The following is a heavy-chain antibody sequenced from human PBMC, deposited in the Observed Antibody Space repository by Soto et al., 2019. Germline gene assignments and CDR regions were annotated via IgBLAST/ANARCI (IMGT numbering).Heavy chain of an antibody. CDR3: TRWNGYGDL. V-gene: IGHV3-23*01. CDR1: GFSFSTYG. J-gene: IGHJ5*02. CDR2: VSGGSGVT. Sequence: EMQLLESGGGLVQPGGSLRLSCVVSGFSFSTYGVTWIRQAPGKGLEWVCGVSGGSGVTHYTDSVKGRFTISGDDSKNTVYLQMHSLRGEDTAVYYCTRWNGYGDLWGQGTLVTVSS. D-gene: IGHD1-1*01.